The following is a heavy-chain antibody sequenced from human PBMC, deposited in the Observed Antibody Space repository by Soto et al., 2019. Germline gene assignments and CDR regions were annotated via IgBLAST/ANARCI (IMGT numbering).Heavy chain of an antibody. J-gene: IGHJ1*01. V-gene: IGHV3-30-3*01. Sequence: QVQLVESGGRVVQPGRSLRLSCAASGFIFNRYAIHWVRQTPGKGLEWVAVISKDGSVQYYADSVRGRFIISRDKSKDTVYLEMNSLRAEDTAVFYCARSRSGAVPDSFGEWGQGTLVTVSS. CDR3: ARSRSGAVPDSFGE. D-gene: IGHD3-3*01. CDR2: ISKDGSVQ. CDR1: GFIFNRYA.